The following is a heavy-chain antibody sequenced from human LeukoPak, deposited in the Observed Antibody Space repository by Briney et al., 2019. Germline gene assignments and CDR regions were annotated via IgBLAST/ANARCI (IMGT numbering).Heavy chain of an antibody. CDR2: IYYSGST. CDR3: ARVGAARHNYYYYMDV. D-gene: IGHD6-6*01. CDR1: GGSISSSSYY. J-gene: IGHJ6*03. Sequence: SETLSLTCTVSGGSISSSSYYWGWIRQPPGKGLEWIGSIYYSGSTYYNPSLKSRVTISVDTSKNQFSLKLSSVTAADTAVYYCARVGAARHNYYYYMDVWGKGTTVTVSS. V-gene: IGHV4-39*07.